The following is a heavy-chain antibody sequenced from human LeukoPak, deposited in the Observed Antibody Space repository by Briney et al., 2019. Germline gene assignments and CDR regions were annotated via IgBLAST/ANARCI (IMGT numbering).Heavy chain of an antibody. J-gene: IGHJ4*02. D-gene: IGHD3-9*01. CDR3: ALDYDILTGTDY. CDR2: MNPNSGNT. V-gene: IGHV1-8*01. Sequence: GASVKVSCKASGYTFTIYDINWVRQATGQGLEWMGWMNPNSGNTGYAQKFQGRVTMTRNTSISTAYMELSSLRSEDTAVYYCALDYDILTGTDYWGQGTLVTVSS. CDR1: GYTFTIYD.